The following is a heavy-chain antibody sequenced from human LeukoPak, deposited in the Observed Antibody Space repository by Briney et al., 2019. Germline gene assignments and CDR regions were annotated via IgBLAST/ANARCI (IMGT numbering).Heavy chain of an antibody. CDR3: ARWGGRDGYKREATYYD. J-gene: IGHJ4*02. D-gene: IGHD5-24*01. Sequence: SVKVSCKASGYTFTSYAISWVRQAPGQGLEWMGGIIPIFGTANYAQKFQGRVTITADESTSTAYMELSSLRSEDTAVYYCARWGGRDGYKREATYYDWGQGTLVTVSS. CDR2: IIPIFGTA. CDR1: GYTFTSYA. V-gene: IGHV1-69*13.